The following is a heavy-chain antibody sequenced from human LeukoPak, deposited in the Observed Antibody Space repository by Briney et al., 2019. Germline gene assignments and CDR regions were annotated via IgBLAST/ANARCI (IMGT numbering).Heavy chain of an antibody. CDR2: ISSSGSTI. D-gene: IGHD3-16*01. J-gene: IGHJ6*03. V-gene: IGHV3-11*04. CDR1: GFTFSDYY. CDR3: ARAGGYYYYYYMDV. Sequence: PGGSLRLSCAASGFTFSDYYMSWIRQAPGKGLEWVSYISSSGSTIYYADSVKGRFTISRDNAKNSLYLQVNSLRAEDTAVYYCARAGGYYYYYYMDVWGKGTTVTISS.